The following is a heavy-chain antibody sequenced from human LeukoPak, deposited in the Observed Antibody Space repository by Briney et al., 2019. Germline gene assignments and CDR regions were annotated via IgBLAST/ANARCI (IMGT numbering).Heavy chain of an antibody. CDR2: IKTKTDDGAT. V-gene: IGHV3-15*01. CDR1: GFTFSNAR. D-gene: IGHD1-26*01. CDR3: TTYVGATAY. Sequence: PGGSLRLSCAASGFTFSNARRNWVRQAPGKGLEWVGRIKTKTDDGATDYSAPVKARFTISRDDSKTTLYLQMNGLKTEDTAIYYCTTYVGATAYWGQGTLVTVSS. J-gene: IGHJ4*02.